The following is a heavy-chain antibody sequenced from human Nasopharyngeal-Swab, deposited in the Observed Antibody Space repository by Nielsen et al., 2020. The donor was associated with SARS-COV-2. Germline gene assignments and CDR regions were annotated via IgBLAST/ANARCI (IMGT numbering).Heavy chain of an antibody. CDR1: ASSISSGYN. CDR2: IYHSGST. J-gene: IGHJ6*03. D-gene: IGHD3-3*01. CDR3: ARVFGVVNPYYYYYYMDV. V-gene: IGHV4-38-2*01. Sequence: SETLSPTWVLSASSISSGYNGGGRRQHQGKGLEWIGSIYHSGSTSYNPSLKSRVTISVDTSKNQFSLKLSSVTAADTAVYYCARVFGVVNPYYYYYYMDVWGKGTTVTVFS.